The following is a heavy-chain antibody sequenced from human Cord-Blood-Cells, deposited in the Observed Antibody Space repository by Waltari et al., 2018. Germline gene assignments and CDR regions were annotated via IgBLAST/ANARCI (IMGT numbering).Heavy chain of an antibody. CDR1: GFTFSSYG. Sequence: QVQLVAPGCGVGALGRSLRLPCAASGFTFSSYGMHWVRQAQGKGLEWVAVIWYDGSNKYYADSVKCRFTSSRDNSKNTLYLQMNSLRAEDTAVYYCARDKWLDAFDIWGQGTMVTISS. CDR2: IWYDGSNK. CDR3: ARDKWLDAFDI. V-gene: IGHV3-33*08. D-gene: IGHD6-19*01. J-gene: IGHJ3*02.